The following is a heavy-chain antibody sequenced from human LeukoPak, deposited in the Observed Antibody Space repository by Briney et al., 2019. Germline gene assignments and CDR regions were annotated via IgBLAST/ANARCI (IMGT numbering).Heavy chain of an antibody. D-gene: IGHD5-24*01. Sequence: GGSLRLSCAASGFTFSDHYTSWIRQAPGKGLEWVSYINSNGYTIYYADSVKGRFTISRDNAKNSLYLQKNRLRAEDTPVYYCALRNYRPYYYYAMDVWGQGTTVTVSS. CDR3: ALRNYRPYYYYAMDV. J-gene: IGHJ6*02. CDR2: INSNGYTI. CDR1: GFTFSDHY. V-gene: IGHV3-11*01.